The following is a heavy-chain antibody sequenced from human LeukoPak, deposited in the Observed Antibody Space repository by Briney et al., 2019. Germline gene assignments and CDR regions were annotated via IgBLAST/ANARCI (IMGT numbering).Heavy chain of an antibody. V-gene: IGHV3-7*01. CDR2: INPDGSEK. Sequence: GGSLRLSCAASGFTFNTYWMSWVRQAPGKGLEWVANINPDGSEKSYVGSVKGRLTISRDNAKNSLLLHVNSLRAADTAVYYCARGTGIYYIYWGQGTLVTVSS. J-gene: IGHJ4*02. CDR3: ARGTGIYYIY. D-gene: IGHD1-26*01. CDR1: GFTFNTYW.